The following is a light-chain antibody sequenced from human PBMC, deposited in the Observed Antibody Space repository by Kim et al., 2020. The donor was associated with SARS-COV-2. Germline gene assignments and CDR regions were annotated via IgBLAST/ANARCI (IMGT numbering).Light chain of an antibody. CDR1: SSDIGGYNY. J-gene: IGLJ2*01. V-gene: IGLV2-8*01. CDR3: SSYVGSDVV. CDR2: EVS. Sequence: PGQSVTISCTGTSSDIGGYNYVSWYQQHPGKAPKVMIYEVSERPSGVPDRFSGSKSGNTASLTVSGLQAEDEANYYCSSYVGSDVVFGGGTQLTVL.